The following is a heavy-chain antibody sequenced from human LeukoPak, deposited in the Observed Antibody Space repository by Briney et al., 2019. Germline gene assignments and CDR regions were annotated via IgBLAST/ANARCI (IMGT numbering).Heavy chain of an antibody. V-gene: IGHV3-23*01. CDR2: ISPGGGTT. CDR3: ARAMFTGGYSYGYSDY. D-gene: IGHD5-18*01. J-gene: IGHJ4*02. CDR1: GFAFGSEA. Sequence: GGSLRLSCAVSGFAFGSEAMSWVRQSPARGLEWVASISPGGGTTYYADYVKGRFTISRDNSKNSLFVQMNSLRAEDTAVYYCARAMFTGGYSYGYSDYWGQGTLVTVSS.